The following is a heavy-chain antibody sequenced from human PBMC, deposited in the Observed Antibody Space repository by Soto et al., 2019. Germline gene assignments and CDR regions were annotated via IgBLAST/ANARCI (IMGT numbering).Heavy chain of an antibody. CDR2: IYPGDSDT. J-gene: IGHJ5*02. D-gene: IGHD6-6*01. Sequence: GESLKISCKGSGYSFTSYWIGWVRQMPGKGLEWMGIIYPGDSDTRYSPSFQGQVTISADKSISTAYLQWSSLKASDTAMYYCARSYSSSPAIGGWFDPWGQGTLVTVSS. CDR3: ARSYSSSPAIGGWFDP. V-gene: IGHV5-51*01. CDR1: GYSFTSYW.